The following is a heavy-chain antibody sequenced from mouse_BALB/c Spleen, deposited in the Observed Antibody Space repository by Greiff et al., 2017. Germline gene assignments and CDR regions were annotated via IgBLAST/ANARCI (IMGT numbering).Heavy chain of an antibody. CDR3: ARKEVTTVVEDY. CDR1: GYTFTNYW. CDR2: IYPGGGYT. V-gene: IGHV1-63*02. J-gene: IGHJ2*01. Sequence: VKLMESGAELVRPGTSVKISCKASGYTFTNYWLGWVKQRPGHGLEWIGDIYPGGGYTNYNEKFKGKATLTADTSSSTAYMQLSSLTSEDSAVYFCARKEVTTVVEDYWGQGTTLTVSS. D-gene: IGHD1-1*01.